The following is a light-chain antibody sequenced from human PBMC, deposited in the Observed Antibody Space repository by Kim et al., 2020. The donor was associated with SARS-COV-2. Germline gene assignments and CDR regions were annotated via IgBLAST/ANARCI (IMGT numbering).Light chain of an antibody. V-gene: IGLV3-25*03. J-gene: IGLJ2*01. Sequence: PGRAPILVLYRDKERPSWIPERFSDSRSGTTLTLTITGVQAEDEADYFCQSADISGTSWIFGGGTQLTVL. CDR3: QSADISGTSWI. CDR2: RDK.